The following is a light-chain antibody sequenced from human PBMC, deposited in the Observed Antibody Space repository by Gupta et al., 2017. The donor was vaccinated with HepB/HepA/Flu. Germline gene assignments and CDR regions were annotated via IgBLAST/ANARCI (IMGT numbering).Light chain of an antibody. J-gene: IGLJ2*01. V-gene: IGLV1-40*01. Sequence: QSVLTQPPSVSGAPGQSVTISYTGSSSTIGAGYDVPWYQQLPGTAPKLLIYGNSNRPAGVPDRFSGSKSGTAASLSITGLKAEEEADYYCQSYDSSRSVVFGGGTKLTVL. CDR3: QSYDSSRSVV. CDR1: SSTIGAGYD. CDR2: GNS.